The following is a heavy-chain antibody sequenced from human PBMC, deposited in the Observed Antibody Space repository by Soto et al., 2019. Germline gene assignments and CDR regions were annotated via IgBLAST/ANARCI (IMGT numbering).Heavy chain of an antibody. V-gene: IGHV1-24*01. J-gene: IGHJ6*02. Sequence: GASVKVSCKVSGYTLTELSMHWVRQAPGKGLEWMGGFDPEDGETIYAQKFQGRVTMTEDTSTDTAYMELSSLRSEDTAVYYCRGNYYYYYGMDVWGQGTTVTVSS. CDR3: RGNYYYYYGMDV. D-gene: IGHD6-13*01. CDR1: GYTLTELS. CDR2: FDPEDGET.